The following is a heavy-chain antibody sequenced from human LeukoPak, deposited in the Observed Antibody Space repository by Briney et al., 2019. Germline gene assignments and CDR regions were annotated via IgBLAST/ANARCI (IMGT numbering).Heavy chain of an antibody. CDR3: AKGGSYCSGGSCYRDAFDI. V-gene: IGHV3-23*01. CDR2: ISGSGDNT. J-gene: IGHJ3*02. D-gene: IGHD2-15*01. Sequence: EGSLRLSCAASGFTFSSYVMSWVRQAPGKGLEWVSAISGSGDNTYYADSVKGRFTISRDNSKNTLYLQMNSLRAEDTAVYYCAKGGSYCSGGSCYRDAFDIWGQGTMVTVSS. CDR1: GFTFSSYV.